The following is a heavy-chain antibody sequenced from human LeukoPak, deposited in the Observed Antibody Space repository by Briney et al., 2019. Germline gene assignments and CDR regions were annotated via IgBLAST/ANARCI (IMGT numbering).Heavy chain of an antibody. CDR1: GFTFTKYW. CDR3: ARGLDCRSTSCYLDN. J-gene: IGHJ4*02. D-gene: IGHD2-2*01. CDR2: IKQDGSEK. V-gene: IGHV3-7*01. Sequence: GGSLRLSCAASGFTFTKYWMTWVRRAPGKGLEWVANIKQDGSEKFYVDSVKGRFTISRDNAKNSLDLQINSLGAEDTAVYYCARGLDCRSTSCYLDNWGQGTLVTVSS.